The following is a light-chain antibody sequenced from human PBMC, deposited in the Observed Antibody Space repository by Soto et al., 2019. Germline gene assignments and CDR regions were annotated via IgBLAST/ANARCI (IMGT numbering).Light chain of an antibody. Sequence: QSALTQPASVSGSPGPSITISCTGRSSDIGGYNYVSWYQQYPGKAPQLMIYGVTNRPSGVSNRFSGSKSGNTASLTISGLQTEDEADYYCSSYTSTSTLAVFGPGTKLTVL. CDR2: GVT. CDR1: SSDIGGYNY. V-gene: IGLV2-14*01. J-gene: IGLJ1*01. CDR3: SSYTSTSTLAV.